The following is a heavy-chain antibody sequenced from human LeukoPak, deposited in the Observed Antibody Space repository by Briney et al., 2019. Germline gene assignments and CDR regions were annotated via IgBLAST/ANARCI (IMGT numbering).Heavy chain of an antibody. CDR3: ARRHYYDRGGYYQYYFDF. Sequence: ASVKVSCKVSGYTLTELSMHWVRQAPGKGLEWMGGCDPEDGETIYAQKFQGRVTMTEDTSTDTAYMELSSLRSEDTAVYYCARRHYYDRGGYYQYYFDFWGQGTPVTVSS. J-gene: IGHJ4*02. CDR1: GYTLTELS. CDR2: CDPEDGET. D-gene: IGHD3-22*01. V-gene: IGHV1-24*01.